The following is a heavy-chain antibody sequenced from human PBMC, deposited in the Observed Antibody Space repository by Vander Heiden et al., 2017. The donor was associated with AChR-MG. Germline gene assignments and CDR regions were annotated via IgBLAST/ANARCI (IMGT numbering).Heavy chain of an antibody. Sequence: EVQLVQSGAEVKKPGESLKTSCKTSGYTFPIHWIGWVRQVPGKGLEWMGVIYPGDSDARYSPSFQGQVTLSVDKSTSIAYLQLSSLKASDTAVYYCARHHRESGSFFAFDMWGQGTKVAVSS. V-gene: IGHV5-51*01. J-gene: IGHJ3*02. D-gene: IGHD1-1*01. CDR1: GYTFPIHW. CDR3: ARHHRESGSFFAFDM. CDR2: IYPGDSDA.